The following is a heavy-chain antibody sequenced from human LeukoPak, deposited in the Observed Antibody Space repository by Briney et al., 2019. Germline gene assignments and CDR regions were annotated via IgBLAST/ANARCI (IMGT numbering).Heavy chain of an antibody. J-gene: IGHJ4*02. CDR2: LIPIFGTA. Sequence: SVKVSCKASGGTFSSYAISWVRQAPGQGLEWMGGLIPIFGTANYAQKFQGRVTITADESTSTAYMELSSLRSEDTAVYYCATRYYYDSSGYLDYWGQGTLVTVSS. CDR1: GGTFSSYA. D-gene: IGHD3-22*01. V-gene: IGHV1-69*13. CDR3: ATRYYYDSSGYLDY.